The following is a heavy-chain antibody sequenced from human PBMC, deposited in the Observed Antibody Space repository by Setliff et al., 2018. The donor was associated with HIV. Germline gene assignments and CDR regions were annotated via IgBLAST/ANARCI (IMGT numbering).Heavy chain of an antibody. V-gene: IGHV1-24*01. D-gene: IGHD3-22*01. J-gene: IGHJ1*01. CDR1: GYTLSELS. CDR2: FDPEDVET. Sequence: ASVKVSCKVSGYTLSELSIHWVRQAPGKGLEWMGGFDPEDVETVYAQKFQGRVTMTEDTSTDTAYMELSSLRSEDTAVYYCATVRRYYYDSSGQEYFQHWGQGTLVTVSS. CDR3: ATVRRYYYDSSGQEYFQH.